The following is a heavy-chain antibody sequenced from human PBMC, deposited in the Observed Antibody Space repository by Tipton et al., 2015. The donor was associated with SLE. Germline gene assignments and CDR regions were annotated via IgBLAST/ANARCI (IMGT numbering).Heavy chain of an antibody. CDR2: FYYSGAT. CDR1: GGSISNNNW. D-gene: IGHD1-7*01. V-gene: IGHV4-28*03. CDR3: ARGLTWNYPFDY. J-gene: IGHJ4*02. Sequence: LRLSCSVSGGSISNNNWWGWIRQPPGKGLEWIGYFYYSGATYYNPSLQSRVTMSADTSKNQFSLKLNSVTAVDTAIYYCARGLTWNYPFDYWGQGALVTVSS.